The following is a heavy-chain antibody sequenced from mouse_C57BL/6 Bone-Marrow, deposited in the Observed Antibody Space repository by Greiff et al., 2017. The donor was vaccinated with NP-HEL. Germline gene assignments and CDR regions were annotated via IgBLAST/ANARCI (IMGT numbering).Heavy chain of an antibody. V-gene: IGHV1-80*01. CDR3: AIPLIYYYGSRYFDD. Sequence: VQLVESGAELVKPGASVKISCKASGYAFSSYWMNWVKQRPGKGLEWIGQIYPGDGATNYNGKFKGKATLTADKSSSTAYMPLSSLTSEDSAVYFCAIPLIYYYGSRYFDDWGQGTTLTVSS. D-gene: IGHD1-1*01. J-gene: IGHJ2*01. CDR2: IYPGDGAT. CDR1: GYAFSSYW.